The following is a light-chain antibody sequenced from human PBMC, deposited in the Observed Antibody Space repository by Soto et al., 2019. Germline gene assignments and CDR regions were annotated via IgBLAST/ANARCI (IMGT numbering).Light chain of an antibody. CDR3: QQRSNWPWT. CDR2: GAS. J-gene: IGKJ1*01. CDR1: QSVSSN. Sequence: EIVMTQSPATLSVSPGERATLTCRASQSVSSNLAWYQQKPGQAPRILIYGASTRATGIPARFSGSGAGTEFTLTISSLQSEDFAVYYCQQRSNWPWTFGQGTKVDIK. V-gene: IGKV3-15*01.